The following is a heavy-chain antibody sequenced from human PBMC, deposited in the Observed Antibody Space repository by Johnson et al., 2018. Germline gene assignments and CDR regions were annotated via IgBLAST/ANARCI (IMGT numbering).Heavy chain of an antibody. CDR2: ISSSGSTI. CDR3: ASQGYSSGRPDAFDI. Sequence: QVQLVESGGGLVKPGGSLRLSCAASGFTFSDYYMSWIRQAPGKGLEWVSYISSSGSTIYYADSVKGRFTIARDNSKNTLYLQMNSLRAEDTAVYYCASQGYSSGRPDAFDIWGQGTMVTVSS. V-gene: IGHV3-11*04. CDR1: GFTFSDYY. J-gene: IGHJ3*02. D-gene: IGHD6-19*01.